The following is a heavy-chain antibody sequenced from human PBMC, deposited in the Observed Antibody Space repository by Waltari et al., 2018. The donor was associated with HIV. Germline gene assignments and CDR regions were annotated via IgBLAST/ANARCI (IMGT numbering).Heavy chain of an antibody. CDR2: ISSSSSTI. D-gene: IGHD3-22*01. J-gene: IGHJ4*02. V-gene: IGHV3-48*01. CDR3: ARETYYYDSSGPYFDY. CDR1: GFTFTSYG. Sequence: EVQLVESGGGLVQPGGSLRLSCAASGFTFTSYGMNWGRQAPGKGLEWVSFISSSSSTIYYADSVKGRFTISRDNAKNSLYLQMNSLRAEDTAVYYCARETYYYDSSGPYFDYWGQGTLVTVSS.